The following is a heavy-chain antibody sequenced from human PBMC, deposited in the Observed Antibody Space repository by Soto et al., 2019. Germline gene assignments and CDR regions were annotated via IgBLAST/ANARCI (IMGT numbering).Heavy chain of an antibody. CDR3: ARARTFTVTHAY. CDR2: IYYSGST. CDR1: GGSISSYY. J-gene: IGHJ4*02. Sequence: PSETLSLTCTVSGGSISSYYWTWIRQPPGKGLEWIGYIYYSGSTYYNPSLKSRVTISVDTSKNQFSLKLSSVTAADTAVYYCARARTFTVTHAYWGQGTLVTVSS. V-gene: IGHV4-59*12. D-gene: IGHD4-4*01.